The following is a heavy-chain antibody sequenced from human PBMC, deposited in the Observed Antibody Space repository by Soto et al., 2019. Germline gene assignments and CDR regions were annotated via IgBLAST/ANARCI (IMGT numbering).Heavy chain of an antibody. CDR2: IIPILGIA. D-gene: IGHD5-18*01. V-gene: IGHV1-69*02. J-gene: IGHJ6*03. Sequence: QVQLVQSGAEVKKPGSSVKVSCKASGGTFSSYCISWVRQAPGQGLEWMGRIIPILGIANYAQKFQDRVTITADKSTSTAYMXLSSLRSEXTXXXXXXXXSEXTAMVKGYYYYYMDVWGKGTTVTVSS. CDR1: GGTFSSYC. CDR3: XXXSEXTAMVKGYYYYYMDV.